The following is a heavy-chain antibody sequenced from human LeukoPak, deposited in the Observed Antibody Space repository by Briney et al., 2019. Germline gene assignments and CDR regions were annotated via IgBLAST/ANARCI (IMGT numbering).Heavy chain of an antibody. CDR3: ARVGSRSSRGFGDFDL. D-gene: IGHD3-10*01. CDR2: ISDTGSA. J-gene: IGHJ2*01. Sequence: SETLSLTCTVSGGSISSHFWSWIRQPPGKGLECIGYISDTGSADYNPSLKSRVIISVDTSQNQFSLRLSSVTAADTALYYCARVGSRSSRGFGDFDLWGRGTLVTVPS. V-gene: IGHV4-59*11. CDR1: GGSISSHF.